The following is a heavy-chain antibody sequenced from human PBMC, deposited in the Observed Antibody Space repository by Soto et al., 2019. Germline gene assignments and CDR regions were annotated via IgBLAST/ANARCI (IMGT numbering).Heavy chain of an antibody. CDR2: INDRGSI. CDR3: ARESHDILTGPPWVWYFDL. J-gene: IGHJ2*01. Sequence: QVQLQQWGAGPLRPLETLSLTCGVSGGSFSGYYWAWIRQSPGKGLEWIGEINDRGSINYNPSLKSRVSISVDTSKNHHSLNLRSVTAADTAEYYCARESHDILTGPPWVWYFDLWGRGTLVTVSS. D-gene: IGHD3-9*01. CDR1: GGSFSGYY. V-gene: IGHV4-34*01.